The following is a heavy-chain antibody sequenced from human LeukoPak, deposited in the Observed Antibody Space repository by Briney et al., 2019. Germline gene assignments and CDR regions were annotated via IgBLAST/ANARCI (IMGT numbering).Heavy chain of an antibody. CDR1: GYTFTGYY. Sequence: ASVKVSCKASGYTFTGYYMHWVRQAPGQGLEWMGWINPNSCGTNHAQKFQGRVTRNRDTSISTAYMELSRLRSDDTAVYYCARDIEWFGELLTDYWGQGTLVTVSS. V-gene: IGHV1-2*02. CDR3: ARDIEWFGELLTDY. J-gene: IGHJ4*02. D-gene: IGHD3-10*01. CDR2: INPNSCGT.